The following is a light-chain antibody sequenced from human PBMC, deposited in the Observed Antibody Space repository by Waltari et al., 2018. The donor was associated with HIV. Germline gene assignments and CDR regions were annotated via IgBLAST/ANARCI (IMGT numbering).Light chain of an antibody. CDR3: QQTFSLPLT. J-gene: IGKJ4*01. Sequence: DIQITQSPSSLSASIGDRVTITCRTSQHINMYLNWYQQRPGKTPLLIFAATTLHTGVPSRFSASGSGTTFSLAISSLQVDDVATYYCQQTFSLPLTFGAGTKVEL. CDR2: AAT. V-gene: IGKV1-39*01. CDR1: QHINMY.